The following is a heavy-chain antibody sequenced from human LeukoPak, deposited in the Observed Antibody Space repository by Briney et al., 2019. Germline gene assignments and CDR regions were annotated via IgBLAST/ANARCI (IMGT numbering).Heavy chain of an antibody. V-gene: IGHV4-39*01. Sequence: SETLSLTCTVSGGSISSSSYYWGWFRQPPEKGLEWIGNIYYSGSTYYNPSLKSRVTISVDTSKNQFSLKLSSVTAADTAVYYCARLVNTGIVVVPAAKGIAAAGTFDYWGQGTLVTVSS. CDR2: IYYSGST. CDR3: ARLVNTGIVVVPAAKGIAAAGTFDY. CDR1: GGSISSSSYY. J-gene: IGHJ4*02. D-gene: IGHD2-2*01.